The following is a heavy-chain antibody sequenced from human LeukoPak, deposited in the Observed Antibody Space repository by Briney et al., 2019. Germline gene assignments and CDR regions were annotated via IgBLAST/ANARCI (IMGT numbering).Heavy chain of an antibody. CDR2: ISYEGSYK. CDR3: ARGNYYGSGTYFSPGFDP. J-gene: IGHJ5*02. CDR1: GFTFSTYA. V-gene: IGHV3-30*04. Sequence: RRSLRLSCAASGFTFSTYAMHWVRQVPGKGLEWVAVISYEGSYKYYADSVRGRFTISRDNSKNTLYLQMNSLRADDTAVYYCARGNYYGSGTYFSPGFDPWGQGTLVTVSS. D-gene: IGHD3-10*01.